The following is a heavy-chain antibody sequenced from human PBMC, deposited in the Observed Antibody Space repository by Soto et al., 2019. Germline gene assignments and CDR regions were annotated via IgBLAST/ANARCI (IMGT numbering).Heavy chain of an antibody. Sequence: QVQLVESGGGVVQPGRSLRLSCAASGFTFSSYGMHWVRQAPGKGLEWVAVIWYDGSNEYYGDSVKGRFTISRDNSKNTLYLLMNIRIAEDTAVYYCVRGLAYFGRDCSVYWGQGTLVTVSS. V-gene: IGHV3-33*01. J-gene: IGHJ4*02. D-gene: IGHD2-21*02. CDR3: VRGLAYFGRDCSVY. CDR2: IWYDGSNE. CDR1: GFTFSSYG.